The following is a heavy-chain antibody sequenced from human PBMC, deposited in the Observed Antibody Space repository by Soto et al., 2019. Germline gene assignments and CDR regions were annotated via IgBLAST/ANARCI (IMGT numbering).Heavy chain of an antibody. V-gene: IGHV3-23*01. J-gene: IGHJ4*02. Sequence: GGSLRLSCAGSGFTFSSYGMSWVRQAPGKGLEWVSFISNGGDATHYTDSVKGRFIISRDNSKNTLYLQMNSLRAEDTAVYYCEMGGGYRYLDYWGQGALVTVYS. D-gene: IGHD5-12*01. CDR1: GFTFSSYG. CDR3: EMGGGYRYLDY. CDR2: ISNGGDAT.